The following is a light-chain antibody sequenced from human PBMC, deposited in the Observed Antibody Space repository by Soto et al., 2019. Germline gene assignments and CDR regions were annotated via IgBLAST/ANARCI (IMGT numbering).Light chain of an antibody. CDR2: AAS. CDR3: HQANSFPPYT. J-gene: IGKJ2*01. V-gene: IGKV1D-12*01. Sequence: DIQMTQSPSSVSASVGDRVTITCRASQGISSWLAWYQQKPGKAPKLLIYAASTSQSGVRSRFIGSGSGTDFIMTSVSLQPADFATYYCHQANSFPPYTFGQGTTLEIK. CDR1: QGISSW.